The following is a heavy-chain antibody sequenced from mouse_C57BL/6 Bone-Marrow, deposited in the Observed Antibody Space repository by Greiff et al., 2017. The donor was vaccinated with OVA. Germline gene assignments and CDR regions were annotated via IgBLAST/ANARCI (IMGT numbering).Heavy chain of an antibody. CDR1: GFTFTDYY. CDR2: IRNKANGYTT. CDR3: ARSSAYYSPLLDY. Sequence: EVMLVESGGGLVQPGGSLSLSCAASGFTFTDYYMSWVRQPPGKALAWLGFIRNKANGYTTEYNASVKGRFTISRDNSQTILYLQMNAMRADASASEDCARSSAYYSPLLDYWGQGTTLTVSS. V-gene: IGHV7-3*01. J-gene: IGHJ2*01. D-gene: IGHD2-12*01.